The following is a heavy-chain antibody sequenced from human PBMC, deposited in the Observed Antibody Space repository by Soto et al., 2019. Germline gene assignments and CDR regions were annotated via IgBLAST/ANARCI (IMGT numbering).Heavy chain of an antibody. J-gene: IGHJ6*03. CDR3: ARVVNYYGSANYYYYYMDV. CDR2: IKSKTDGGTT. Sequence: GGSLRLSCAASGFTFSNAWINWVRQAPGKGLEWVGRIKSKTDGGTTDFAAPVKGRFTISRDNSKNTLYLQMNSLKAEDTAVYYCARVVNYYGSANYYYYYMDVWGKGTTVTVSS. V-gene: IGHV3-15*07. CDR1: GFTFSNAW. D-gene: IGHD3-10*01.